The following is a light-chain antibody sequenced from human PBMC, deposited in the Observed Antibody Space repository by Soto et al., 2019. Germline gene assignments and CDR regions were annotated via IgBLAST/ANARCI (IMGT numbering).Light chain of an antibody. CDR3: SSYTSSSTLL. CDR2: EVS. V-gene: IGLV2-14*01. J-gene: IGLJ2*01. CDR1: TSAY. Sequence: QSALTQPASVSGSPGQSITISCTGTTSAYVSWYQQHPGKAPKLMIYEVSNRPSGVSSRFSGSKSGYTASLTISGLQTEDEADYYCSSYTSSSTLLVGGGTKLTVL.